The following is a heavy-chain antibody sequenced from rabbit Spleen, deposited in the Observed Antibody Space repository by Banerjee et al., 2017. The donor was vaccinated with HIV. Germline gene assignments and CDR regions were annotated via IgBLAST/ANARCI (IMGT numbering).Heavy chain of an antibody. J-gene: IGHJ4*01. V-gene: IGHV1S45*01. D-gene: IGHD2-1*01. CDR3: ARDLTSVIGWNFNL. Sequence: QEQLEESGGGLVKPEGSLTLNCKASGFSFSDGDVMCWVRQAPGKGLEWIACINTYTGKSVYASWATGRFTVSKTSSTTVTLQMTSLTAADTATYFCARDLTSVIGWNFNLWGQGTLVTVS. CDR2: INTYTGKS. CDR1: GFSFSDGDV.